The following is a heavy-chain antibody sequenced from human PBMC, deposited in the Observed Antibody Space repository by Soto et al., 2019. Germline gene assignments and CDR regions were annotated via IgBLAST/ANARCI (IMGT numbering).Heavy chain of an antibody. Sequence: PTISCKTSGYNFIGYWIAWVRKMPGKGLEWMGTIYPGDSDTRYSPPFQGQVTISADKSITTAYVQWSSLKASDTAMYYCARVRGGSDSLSGYYFDYWGQGALVTVSS. CDR2: IYPGDSDT. D-gene: IGHD5-12*01. CDR1: GYNFIGYW. J-gene: IGHJ4*02. CDR3: ARVRGGSDSLSGYYFDY. V-gene: IGHV5-51*01.